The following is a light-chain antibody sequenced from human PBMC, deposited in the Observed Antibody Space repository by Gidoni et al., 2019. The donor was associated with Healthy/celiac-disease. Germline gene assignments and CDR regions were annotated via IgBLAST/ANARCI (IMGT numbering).Light chain of an antibody. CDR2: DAS. CDR3: QQRSNWPPLT. V-gene: IGKV3-11*01. CDR1: QSVSSY. J-gene: IGKJ4*01. Sequence: EIVLTQSPATLSLSPGERATLSCRASQSVSSYLAWYQQKPGQAPRLLTYDASNRATGIPARFSGSGSGTDFTLTISSLEPEDFAVYYCQQRSNWPPLTFGGGTKVEIK.